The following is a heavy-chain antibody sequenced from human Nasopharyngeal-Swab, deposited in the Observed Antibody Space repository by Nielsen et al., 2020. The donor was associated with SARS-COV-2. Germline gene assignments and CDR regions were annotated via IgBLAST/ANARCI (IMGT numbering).Heavy chain of an antibody. V-gene: IGHV3-11*01. CDR2: ISSSGSTI. CDR3: ARAGNFWSGYYRSYYYGMDV. D-gene: IGHD3-3*01. Sequence: WIRQPPGKGLEWVSYISSSGSTIYYADSVKGRFTISRDNAKNSLYLQMNSLSAEDTAVYYCARAGNFWSGYYRSYYYGMDVWGQGTTVTVSS. J-gene: IGHJ6*02.